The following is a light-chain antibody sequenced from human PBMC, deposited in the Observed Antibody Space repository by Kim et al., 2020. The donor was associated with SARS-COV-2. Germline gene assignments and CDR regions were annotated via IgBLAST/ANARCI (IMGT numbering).Light chain of an antibody. CDR1: NSDIGGYNY. Sequence: GQSITNSCTGTNSDIGGYNYVSWYQQHPGNAPKLMIYDVSNRPSGVSNRFSGSKSGNTASLTISGLQAEDEADYYCSSYTSSSTWVFGGGTQLTVL. J-gene: IGLJ3*02. CDR2: DVS. V-gene: IGLV2-14*03. CDR3: SSYTSSSTWV.